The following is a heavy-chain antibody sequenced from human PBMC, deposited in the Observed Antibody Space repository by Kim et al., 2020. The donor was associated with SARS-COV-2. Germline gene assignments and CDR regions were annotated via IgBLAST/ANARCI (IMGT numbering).Heavy chain of an antibody. V-gene: IGHV4-30-2*01. D-gene: IGHD2-15*01. Sequence: SETLSLTCAVSGDSISSGGYSWSWIRQPPGKGLEWIGYIYHSGSTYYNPSLKSRVTISVDRSKNQFSLKLSSVTAADTAVYYCARAKTPRVGYCSGGSCYAGWFDPWGQGTLVTVSS. J-gene: IGHJ5*02. CDR2: IYHSGST. CDR3: ARAKTPRVGYCSGGSCYAGWFDP. CDR1: GDSISSGGYS.